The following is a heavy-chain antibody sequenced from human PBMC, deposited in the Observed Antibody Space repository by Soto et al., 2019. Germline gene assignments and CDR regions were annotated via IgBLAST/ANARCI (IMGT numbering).Heavy chain of an antibody. Sequence: EVQLVESGGGLVQPGGSLRLSCAAAGFNFSTYWMYWVRQAPGKGLVWVAHINSDGSSTNYAEAVKGRFTFSRDNAKNTLYRQMNSLRAEDTAVYYCVRGGYMHACDIWGQGTMVTVSS. CDR3: VRGGYMHACDI. V-gene: IGHV3-74*01. J-gene: IGHJ3*02. CDR2: INSDGSST. D-gene: IGHD1-1*01. CDR1: GFNFSTYW.